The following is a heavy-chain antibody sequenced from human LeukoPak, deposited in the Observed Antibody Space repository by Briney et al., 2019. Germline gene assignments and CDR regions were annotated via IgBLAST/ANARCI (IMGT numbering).Heavy chain of an antibody. CDR3: AKALVIYYYDSSGSQCYY. Sequence: GGSLRLSCAASGFTFSSYAMSWVRQAPGKGLEWVSAISGSGGSTYYADSVKGRFTISRDNSKNTLYLQMNSLRAEDTAVYYCAKALVIYYYDSSGSQCYYWGQGTLVTVSS. J-gene: IGHJ4*02. V-gene: IGHV3-23*01. CDR2: ISGSGGST. CDR1: GFTFSSYA. D-gene: IGHD3-22*01.